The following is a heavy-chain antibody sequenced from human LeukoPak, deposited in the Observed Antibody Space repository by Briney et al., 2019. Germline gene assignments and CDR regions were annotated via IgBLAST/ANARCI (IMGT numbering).Heavy chain of an antibody. CDR3: ARDASPEGGVFLEPFDY. V-gene: IGHV3-74*01. Sequence: PGGSLRPSCAASGFTFSSYWMHWVRQAPGKGLVWVSRINSDGSSTSYADSVKGRFTISRDNAKNTLYLQMNSLRAEDTAVYYCARDASPEGGVFLEPFDYWGQGTLVTVSS. J-gene: IGHJ4*02. CDR1: GFTFSSYW. CDR2: INSDGSST. D-gene: IGHD3-3*01.